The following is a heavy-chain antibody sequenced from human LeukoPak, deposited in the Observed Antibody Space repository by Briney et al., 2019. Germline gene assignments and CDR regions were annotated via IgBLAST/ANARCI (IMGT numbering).Heavy chain of an antibody. D-gene: IGHD1-7*01. Sequence: PSGTLSLICAVSGDSISSNNWWSWVRQRPGKGLEWIGEIYHSGITNSNPSLKSRVTISVDKSRNQFSLKLSSVTAADTAIYYCARLELGAYLDFWGQGTLVTVS. CDR3: ARLELGAYLDF. V-gene: IGHV4-4*02. CDR1: GDSISSNNW. CDR2: IYHSGIT. J-gene: IGHJ4*02.